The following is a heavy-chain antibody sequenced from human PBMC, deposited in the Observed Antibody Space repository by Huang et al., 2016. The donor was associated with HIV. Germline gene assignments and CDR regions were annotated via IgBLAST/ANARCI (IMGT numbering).Heavy chain of an antibody. V-gene: IGHV1-8*01. CDR3: ARGGLLWFGELST. D-gene: IGHD3-10*01. CDR1: GYTFTNYD. J-gene: IGHJ5*02. CDR2: MNPNGGDT. Sequence: QVQLVQSGAEVKKPGASVKVSCKASGYTFTNYDINWVRQANGQGLEWMGWMNPNGGDTSCAQKFQGRVTMTRNTSISTAYMELSSLRSEDTAVYYCARGGLLWFGELSTWGQGTLVTVSS.